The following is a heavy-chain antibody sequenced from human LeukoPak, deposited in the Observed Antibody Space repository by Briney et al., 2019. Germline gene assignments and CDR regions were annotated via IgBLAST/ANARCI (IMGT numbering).Heavy chain of an antibody. V-gene: IGHV3-48*03. J-gene: IGHJ4*02. CDR3: ASSNYYDSSGYFDY. CDR2: ISSSGSTI. D-gene: IGHD3-22*01. CDR1: GFTFSGYE. Sequence: GGSLRLSCAASGFTFSGYEMNWVRQAPGKGLEWVSYISSSGSTIYYADSVKGRFTISRDNAKNSLYLQMNSLRAEDTAVYYCASSNYYDSSGYFDYWGQGTLVTVSS.